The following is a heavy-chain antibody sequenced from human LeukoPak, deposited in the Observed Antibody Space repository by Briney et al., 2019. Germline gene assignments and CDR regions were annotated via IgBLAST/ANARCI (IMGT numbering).Heavy chain of an antibody. CDR1: GGSFSGYY. Sequence: SETLSLTCAVYGGSFSGYYWSWIRQPPGKGLEWIGEINHSGSTNYNPSLKSRVTISVDTSKNQFSLKLSPVTAADTAVYYCARGGGAVAGTLAYWGQGTLVTVSS. D-gene: IGHD6-19*01. J-gene: IGHJ4*02. V-gene: IGHV4-34*01. CDR3: ARGGGAVAGTLAY. CDR2: INHSGST.